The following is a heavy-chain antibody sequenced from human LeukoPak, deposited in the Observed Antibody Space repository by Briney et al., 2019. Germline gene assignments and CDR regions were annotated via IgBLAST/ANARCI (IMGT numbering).Heavy chain of an antibody. Sequence: GATVKISCKASGYTFTDYYMHWVQQAPGKGLEWMGRVDPEDGETIYAEKFQGRVTITADTSTDTAYMELSSLRSEDTAVYYCATVSPQWLPNLDYWGQGTLVTVSS. CDR1: GYTFTDYY. CDR2: VDPEDGET. V-gene: IGHV1-69-2*01. J-gene: IGHJ4*02. CDR3: ATVSPQWLPNLDY. D-gene: IGHD6-19*01.